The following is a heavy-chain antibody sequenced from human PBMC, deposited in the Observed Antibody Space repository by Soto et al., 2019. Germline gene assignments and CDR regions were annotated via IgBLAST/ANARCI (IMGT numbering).Heavy chain of an antibody. CDR1: GFSLSTRGVG. D-gene: IGHD3-16*01. Sequence: QITLKESGPTLVKPTQTLTLTCTFSGFSLSTRGVGVGWIRQPPGKALAWLALIYWDGFKHYSPSLESRLTIRENTAKNQVVLTMTNMDPVDTATYYCAHKGGGDRILDYWGQGTLVTVSS. CDR3: AHKGGGDRILDY. V-gene: IGHV2-5*02. J-gene: IGHJ4*02. CDR2: IYWDGFK.